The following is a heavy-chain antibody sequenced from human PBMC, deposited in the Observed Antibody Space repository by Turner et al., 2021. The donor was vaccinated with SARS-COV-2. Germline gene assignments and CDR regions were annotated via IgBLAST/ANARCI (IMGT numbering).Heavy chain of an antibody. D-gene: IGHD2-21*02. Sequence: QVPLVSSGGGVVQPGRSLRLSCAASGFTFSSYGMHWVRQAQGKGMEWVAVISYDGSNKYYADSVKGRFTISRDNSKNTLYLQMNSLRAEDTAVYYCARDHWGNVVVVTANHDYYGMDVWGQGTTVTVSS. V-gene: IGHV3-30*19. CDR2: ISYDGSNK. J-gene: IGHJ6*02. CDR3: ARDHWGNVVVVTANHDYYGMDV. CDR1: GFTFSSYG.